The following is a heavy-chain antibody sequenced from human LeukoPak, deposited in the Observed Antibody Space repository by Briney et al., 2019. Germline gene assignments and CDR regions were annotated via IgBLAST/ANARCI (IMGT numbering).Heavy chain of an antibody. D-gene: IGHD2-15*01. CDR2: IKQDGSVK. CDR1: GFTFSIYW. V-gene: IGHV3-7*01. J-gene: IGHJ3*02. CDR3: ARWDAYCSGGTCYFGGFAFDI. Sequence: GGSLRLSCAASGFTFSIYWMSWVRQAPGKGLERVASIKQDGSVKHFLDSVKGRFTISRDNAKNSLYLQMNSLRAEDTAVYYCARWDAYCSGGTCYFGGFAFDIWGQGTMVTVPS.